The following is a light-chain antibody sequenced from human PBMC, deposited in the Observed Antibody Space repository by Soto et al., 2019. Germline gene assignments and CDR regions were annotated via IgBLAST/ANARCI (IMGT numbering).Light chain of an antibody. CDR2: EVS. Sequence: QSALTQPPSASRSPGQSVTISCTGSSSDVGGHNHVSWYQQHPGKAPKLMIYEVSKRPSGVPDRFSGSKSVNTASLTVSGLQAEDEADYYCSSYAGSMNLIFGGGTKLTVL. CDR3: SSYAGSMNLI. CDR1: SSDVGGHNH. J-gene: IGLJ2*01. V-gene: IGLV2-8*02.